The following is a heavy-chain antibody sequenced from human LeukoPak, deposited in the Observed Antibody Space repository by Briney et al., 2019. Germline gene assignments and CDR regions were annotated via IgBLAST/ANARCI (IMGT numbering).Heavy chain of an antibody. CDR3: AKDEATSGGGLAS. D-gene: IGHD3-16*01. V-gene: IGHV3-53*01. CDR1: GFTVSGTH. CDR2: MYTGGTT. J-gene: IGHJ4*02. Sequence: PGGSLRLSCAASGFTVSGTHMSWVRQAPGKGLEGVSAMYTGGTTYYADSVKGRFTISRDNSRNTLFLHMSSLRADDTAVYYCAKDEATSGGGLASWGQGTLVTVSS.